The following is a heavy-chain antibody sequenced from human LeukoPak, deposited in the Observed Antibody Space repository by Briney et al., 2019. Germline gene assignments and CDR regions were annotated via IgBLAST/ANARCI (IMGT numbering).Heavy chain of an antibody. CDR2: IASETYGGTA. CDR1: GFTFSNAW. CDR3: TRDQTPYY. J-gene: IGHJ4*02. V-gene: IGHV3-49*04. Sequence: GGSLRLSCAASGFTFSNAWMSWVRQAPGKGLEWVGFIASETYGGTAGYAASVKGRFTISRDDSKSIAYLQMNSLKTEDTAVYYCTRDQTPYYWGQGTLVTVSS.